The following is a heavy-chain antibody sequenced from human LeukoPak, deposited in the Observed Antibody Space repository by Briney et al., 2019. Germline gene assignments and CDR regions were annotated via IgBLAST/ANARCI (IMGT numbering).Heavy chain of an antibody. CDR1: GGSISSDAYY. V-gene: IGHV4-39*07. Sequence: SETLSLTCTVSGGSISSDAYYWGWIRQPPGKGLEWIGTIYYTGSTNYNPSLKSRVTISVDTSKNQFSLKLSSVTAADTAVYYCARLSLKVLEWSPTKGKETHYFDYWGQGTLVTVSS. D-gene: IGHD3-3*01. J-gene: IGHJ4*02. CDR3: ARLSLKVLEWSPTKGKETHYFDY. CDR2: IYYTGST.